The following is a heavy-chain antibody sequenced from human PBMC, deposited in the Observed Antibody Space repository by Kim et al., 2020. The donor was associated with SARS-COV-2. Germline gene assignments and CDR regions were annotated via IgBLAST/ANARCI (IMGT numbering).Heavy chain of an antibody. J-gene: IGHJ6*02. Sequence: ASVKVSCKASGYTFTSYDINWVRQATGQGLEWMGWMNPNSGNTGYAQKFQGRVTMTRNTSISTAYMELSSLRSEDTAVYYCARGEGYSSSWPYPFAGYYYYGMDVWGQGTTVTVSS. CDR2: MNPNSGNT. CDR3: ARGEGYSSSWPYPFAGYYYYGMDV. V-gene: IGHV1-8*01. CDR1: GYTFTSYD. D-gene: IGHD6-13*01.